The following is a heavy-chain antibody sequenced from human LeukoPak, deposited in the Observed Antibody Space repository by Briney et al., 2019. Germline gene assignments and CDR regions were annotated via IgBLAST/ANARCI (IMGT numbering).Heavy chain of an antibody. CDR3: ARRVYCSGGSCYSAVWYFDL. CDR1: GASVSDGNYY. V-gene: IGHV4-61*01. CDR2: MFYSEST. D-gene: IGHD2-15*01. Sequence: SETLSLTCTVSGASVSDGNYYWSWIRQPPGKGLEWIGYMFYSESTKYNPSLKSRVTISVDKSKNQFSLHMSSVTAADTAVYYCARRVYCSGGSCYSAVWYFDLWGRGTLVTVSS. J-gene: IGHJ2*01.